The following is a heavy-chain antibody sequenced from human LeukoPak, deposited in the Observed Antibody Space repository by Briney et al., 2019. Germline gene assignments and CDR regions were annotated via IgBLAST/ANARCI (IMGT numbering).Heavy chain of an antibody. D-gene: IGHD6-6*01. CDR3: ARVAPQWGIAARGRRFDP. CDR2: INHSGST. V-gene: IGHV4-34*01. J-gene: IGHJ5*02. CDR1: GGSFSGYY. Sequence: SETLSLTCAVYGGSFSGYYWSWIRQPPGKGLEWIGEINHSGSTNYNPSPKSRVTISVDTSKNQFSLKLSSVTAADTAVYYCARVAPQWGIAARGRRFDPWGQGTLVTVSS.